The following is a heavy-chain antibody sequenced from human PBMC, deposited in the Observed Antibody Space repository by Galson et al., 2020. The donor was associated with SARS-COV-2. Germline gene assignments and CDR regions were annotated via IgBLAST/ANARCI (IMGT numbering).Heavy chain of an antibody. V-gene: IGHV1-46*01. CDR2: INPTGGSP. CDR1: GYTFTSYY. CDR3: ARDPGYQDDLWSGSIYYYYYMDV. Sequence: ASVNVSCKASGYTFTSYYMHWVRQAPAQALEWLAIINPTGGSPSYAQQFQGRVTMTRDTSTSTVYMELSSLRSEDTAVYYCARDPGYQDDLWSGSIYYYYYMDVWGQGTTVTVSS. D-gene: IGHD3-3*01. J-gene: IGHJ6*03.